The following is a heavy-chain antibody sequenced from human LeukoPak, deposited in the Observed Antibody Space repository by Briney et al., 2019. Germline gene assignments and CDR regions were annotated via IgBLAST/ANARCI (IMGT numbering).Heavy chain of an antibody. J-gene: IGHJ5*02. CDR1: GASISSSSYY. Sequence: PSETLSLTCTVSGASISSSSYYWGWIRQPPRKWLEWIGSIYYSGSTYYNPSLKSRVTISVDTSMNQFSLKLSSVTAADTAVYYCARDLIAVAGIRWFDPWGQGTLVTVSS. D-gene: IGHD6-19*01. CDR2: IYYSGST. V-gene: IGHV4-39*07. CDR3: ARDLIAVAGIRWFDP.